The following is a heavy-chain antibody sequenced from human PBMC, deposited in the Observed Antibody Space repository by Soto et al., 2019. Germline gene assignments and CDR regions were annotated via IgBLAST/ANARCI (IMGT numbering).Heavy chain of an antibody. Sequence: EVQLLESGGGLVQPGGSLRLSCAASGFTFSSFAMSWVRQAPGKGLEWVSGIGGSGDPTSYADSVKGRVTISRDNSKNTLFLQMISVKAEDTAVYSCAKGYTPWGDAFDIWGQGTMVTVSS. D-gene: IGHD7-27*01. V-gene: IGHV3-23*01. CDR2: IGGSGDPT. J-gene: IGHJ3*02. CDR1: GFTFSSFA. CDR3: AKGYTPWGDAFDI.